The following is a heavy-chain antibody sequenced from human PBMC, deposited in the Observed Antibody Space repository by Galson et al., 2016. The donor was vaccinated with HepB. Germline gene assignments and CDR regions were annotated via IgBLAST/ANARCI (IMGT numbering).Heavy chain of an antibody. V-gene: IGHV3-7*01. Sequence: SLRLSCAASGFALSSFNMNWVRQTPGKGLEWVANIKQDASEKYYVDSVKGRFTISRDNAKNSLYLQMNSLTADDTAVYYCARDYRHCGADPMGAQGTLVTVSS. D-gene: IGHD2-21*02. J-gene: IGHJ4*02. CDR1: GFALSSFN. CDR3: ARDYRHCGADPM. CDR2: IKQDASEK.